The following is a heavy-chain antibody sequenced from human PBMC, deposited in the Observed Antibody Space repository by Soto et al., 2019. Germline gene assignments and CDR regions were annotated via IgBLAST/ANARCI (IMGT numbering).Heavy chain of an antibody. Sequence: PGGSLRLSCAASGFTFSSYAMSWVRQAPGKGLEWVLVISGSGCSTYYADSVKGRFTISRDNSKNTLYLQMNSLRAEDTAVYYCAKVFVNGGDHYFDYWGQGTLVTVSS. D-gene: IGHD2-21*02. CDR3: AKVFVNGGDHYFDY. CDR1: GFTFSSYA. CDR2: ISGSGCST. J-gene: IGHJ4*02. V-gene: IGHV3-23*01.